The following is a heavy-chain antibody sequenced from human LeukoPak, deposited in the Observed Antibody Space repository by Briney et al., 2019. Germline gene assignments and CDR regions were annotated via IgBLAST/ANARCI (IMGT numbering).Heavy chain of an antibody. Sequence: GGSLRLSCAASGFTFSSYAMHWVRQTPGKGLEYVSAISTNGGGTYYANSVKGRFTISRDNSKNTLYLQMGSLRAEDMAMYFCARYCNGVTCYSGYDYWGQGTLVTVSS. D-gene: IGHD2-15*01. CDR3: ARYCNGVTCYSGYDY. V-gene: IGHV3-64*01. CDR2: ISTNGGGT. CDR1: GFTFSSYA. J-gene: IGHJ4*02.